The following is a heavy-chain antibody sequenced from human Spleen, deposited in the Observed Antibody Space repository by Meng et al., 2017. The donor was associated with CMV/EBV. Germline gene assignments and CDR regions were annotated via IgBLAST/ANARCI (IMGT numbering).Heavy chain of an antibody. J-gene: IGHJ4*02. CDR3: ARDLLRGQLGPGGTIDY. Sequence: YTLTSYYMHWVRQAPGQGLEWMGIINPSGGSTSYTQKFQGRVTMTRDTSTSTVYMELSSLRSEDTAVYYCARDLLRGQLGPGGTIDYWGQGTLVTVSS. D-gene: IGHD6-6*01. V-gene: IGHV1-46*01. CDR2: INPSGGST. CDR1: YTLTSYY.